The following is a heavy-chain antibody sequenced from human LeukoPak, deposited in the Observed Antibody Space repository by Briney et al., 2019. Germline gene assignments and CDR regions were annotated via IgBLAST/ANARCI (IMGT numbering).Heavy chain of an antibody. D-gene: IGHD5-12*01. Sequence: GASVKVSCKASGYTFTSYGISWVRQAPGQGLEWMGWINSYNAKAHYTQRLQGRVTMTTDTSTTTAYMELRSLRSDDTAVYYCARGYSGYDYRFDCWGQGTLVTVSS. J-gene: IGHJ4*02. CDR1: GYTFTSYG. CDR2: INSYNAKA. CDR3: ARGYSGYDYRFDC. V-gene: IGHV1-18*01.